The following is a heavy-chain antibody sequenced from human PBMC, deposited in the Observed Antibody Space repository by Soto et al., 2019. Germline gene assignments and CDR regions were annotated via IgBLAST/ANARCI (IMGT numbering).Heavy chain of an antibody. CDR2: IYYRGNA. J-gene: IGHJ4*02. Sequence: TSETLSLTCSVSDDSINSDKYYWGWIRQPPGKGLEWLVSIYYRGNAYYNPSLQTRVTISLDKSRSQFSLKLNSVTAADSAVYFCARLEGLATISYYFDFWGPGALVTVSS. D-gene: IGHD3-9*01. CDR3: ARLEGLATISYYFDF. CDR1: DDSINSDKYY. V-gene: IGHV4-39*01.